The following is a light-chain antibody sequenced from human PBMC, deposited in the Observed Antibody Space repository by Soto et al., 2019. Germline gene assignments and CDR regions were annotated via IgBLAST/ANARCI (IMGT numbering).Light chain of an antibody. CDR3: MQHNSYPQT. Sequence: DIQMTQSPSSLSASVGDRVTITCRASQGIRNDLGWYQQKPGKAPKRLIYAASSLQSGVPSRSSGSGSGTECTCKICGLQREDVAKYYCMQHNSYPQTFGQGTKVEIK. CDR2: AAS. J-gene: IGKJ1*01. CDR1: QGIRND. V-gene: IGKV1-17*01.